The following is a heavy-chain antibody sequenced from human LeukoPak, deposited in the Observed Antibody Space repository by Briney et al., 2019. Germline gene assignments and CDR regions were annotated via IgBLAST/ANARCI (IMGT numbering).Heavy chain of an antibody. D-gene: IGHD3-22*01. J-gene: IGHJ4*02. Sequence: PGGSLRLSCAASGFTFSSYGMHWVRQAPGKGLEWVAVIWYDGSNKYYADSVKDRFTISRDNSKNTLYLQMNSLRAEDTAVYYCAREVVVSFFDYWGQGTLVTVSS. CDR2: IWYDGSNK. CDR1: GFTFSSYG. V-gene: IGHV3-33*01. CDR3: AREVVVSFFDY.